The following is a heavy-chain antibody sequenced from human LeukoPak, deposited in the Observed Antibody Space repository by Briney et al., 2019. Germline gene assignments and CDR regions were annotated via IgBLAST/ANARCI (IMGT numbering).Heavy chain of an antibody. J-gene: IGHJ6*03. CDR1: GGSISSYY. CDR3: ARDSSGYYGSGSRNYYYYYMDV. V-gene: IGHV4-4*07. CDR2: IYTSGST. Sequence: SETLSLTCTVSGGSISSYYWSWIRQPAGKGLEWIGRIYTSGSTNYNPSLKSRVTMSVDTSKNQFSLKLSSVTAADTAVYYCARDSSGYYGSGSRNYYYYYMDVWGKGTTVTIPS. D-gene: IGHD3-10*01.